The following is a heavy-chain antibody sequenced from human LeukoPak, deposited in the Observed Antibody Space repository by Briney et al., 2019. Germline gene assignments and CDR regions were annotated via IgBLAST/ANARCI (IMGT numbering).Heavy chain of an antibody. V-gene: IGHV3-66*02. CDR2: IYSGGST. J-gene: IGHJ4*02. D-gene: IGHD2-21*02. CDR1: GFTVSSNY. Sequence: GGYLRLSCAASGFTVSSNYMSWVRQAPGKGLEWVSVIYSGGSTYYADSVKGRFTISRDNSKNTLYLQMNSLRAEDTAVYYCARDPPVGYCGGDCYTDYWGQGTLVTVSS. CDR3: ARDPPVGYCGGDCYTDY.